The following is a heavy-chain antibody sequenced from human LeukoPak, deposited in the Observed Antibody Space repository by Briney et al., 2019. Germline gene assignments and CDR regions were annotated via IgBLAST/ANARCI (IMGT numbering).Heavy chain of an antibody. V-gene: IGHV3-30*03. CDR3: ASDCGGDCYSLDY. Sequence: GRSLRLSCAASGFTFSSYGMHWVRQAPGKGLEWVAVISYDGSNKYYADSVKGRFTISRDNSKNTLYLQMNSLRAEDTAVYYCASDCGGDCYSLDYWGQGTLVTVSS. J-gene: IGHJ4*02. CDR1: GFTFSSYG. CDR2: ISYDGSNK. D-gene: IGHD2-21*02.